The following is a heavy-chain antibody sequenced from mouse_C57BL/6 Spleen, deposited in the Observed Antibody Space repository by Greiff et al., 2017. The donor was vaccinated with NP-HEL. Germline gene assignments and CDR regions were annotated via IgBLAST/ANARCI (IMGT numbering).Heavy chain of an antibody. CDR1: GFTFSSYG. J-gene: IGHJ2*01. Sequence: VQLKESGGDLVKPGGSLKLSCAASGFTFSSYGMSWVRQTPDKRLEWVATISSGGSYTYYPDSVKGRFTISRDNAKNTLYLQMSSLKSEDTAMYYCARHGVTGVDYWGQGTTLTVSS. CDR2: ISSGGSYT. CDR3: ARHGVTGVDY. V-gene: IGHV5-6*01. D-gene: IGHD4-1*01.